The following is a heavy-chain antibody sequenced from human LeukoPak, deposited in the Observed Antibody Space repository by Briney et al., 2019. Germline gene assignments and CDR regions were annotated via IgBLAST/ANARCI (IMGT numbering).Heavy chain of an antibody. CDR1: GFTFISYS. Sequence: GGSLRLSCAASGFTFISYSMNWVRQAPGKGLEWVSSISSSSSYIYYADSVKGRFTISRDNAKNSLYLQMNSLRAEDTAVYYCARDLELWLNYWGQGTLVTVSS. J-gene: IGHJ4*02. V-gene: IGHV3-21*01. CDR2: ISSSSSYI. D-gene: IGHD5-18*01. CDR3: ARDLELWLNY.